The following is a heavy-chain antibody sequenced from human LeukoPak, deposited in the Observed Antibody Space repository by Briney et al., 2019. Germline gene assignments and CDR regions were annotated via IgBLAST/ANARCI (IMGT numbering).Heavy chain of an antibody. Sequence: NSGGSLRLSCAASGLTFSSYSMNWVRQAPGKGLEWVSSISSSSSYIYYADSVKGRFTISRDNAKNSLYLQMNSLRAEDTAVYYCARNQRYAGTTVYWGQGTLVTVSS. V-gene: IGHV3-21*01. CDR1: GLTFSSYS. D-gene: IGHD1-1*01. CDR2: ISSSSSYI. CDR3: ARNQRYAGTTVY. J-gene: IGHJ4*02.